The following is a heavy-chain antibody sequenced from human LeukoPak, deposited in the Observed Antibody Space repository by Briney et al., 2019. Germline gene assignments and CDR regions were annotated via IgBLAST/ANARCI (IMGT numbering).Heavy chain of an antibody. Sequence: PGGSLRLSCAASGFTFRSYWMSWVRQAPGKGLEWVANINQEGSEKYYVDSVRGRFTISRDNAKNSLYLQMNSLRAEDTAVYYCARGSAGAYDCWGQGTLATVSS. J-gene: IGHJ4*02. CDR2: INQEGSEK. CDR3: ARGSAGAYDC. D-gene: IGHD6-6*01. CDR1: GFTFRSYW. V-gene: IGHV3-7*05.